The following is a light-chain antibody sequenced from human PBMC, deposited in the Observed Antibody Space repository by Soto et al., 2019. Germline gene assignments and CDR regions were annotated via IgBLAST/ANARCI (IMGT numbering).Light chain of an antibody. Sequence: EIVLTQSPGTLPLSPGERATLSCRASQSVSSTYLAWYQQKPGQAPRLLMYGASNRATGIPDRFSGSGSGTDFTLTINRLEPEDFAVYFCQQYGRSPPFTFGQGTKVEIK. CDR2: GAS. CDR1: QSVSSTY. J-gene: IGKJ2*01. V-gene: IGKV3-20*01. CDR3: QQYGRSPPFT.